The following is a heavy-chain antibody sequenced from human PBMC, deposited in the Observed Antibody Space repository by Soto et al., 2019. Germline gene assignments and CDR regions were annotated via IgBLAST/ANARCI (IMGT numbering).Heavy chain of an antibody. CDR2: LTPNSGNT. D-gene: IGHD2-21*02. CDR1: GYTFTSYD. J-gene: IGHJ4*02. V-gene: IGHV1-8*01. Sequence: QVQLVQSGAEVKKPGASVKVSCEASGYTFTSYDIKWVRQATGQGLEWMGWLTPNSGNTGYAEKFPRIVIMTSYTSSNTAFIELSCLRSDDTAVYYRARLVYGGDCYIDYWGQGTLVTVSS. CDR3: ARLVYGGDCYIDY.